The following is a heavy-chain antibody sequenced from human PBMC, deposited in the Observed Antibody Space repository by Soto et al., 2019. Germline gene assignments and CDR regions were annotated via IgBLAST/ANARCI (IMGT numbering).Heavy chain of an antibody. CDR1: RFTFSSYE. CDR2: ISSSGSTI. CDR3: ARDNYYDYGRFDY. D-gene: IGHD3-22*01. V-gene: IGHV3-48*03. Sequence: HPEGSLRLSCAASRFTFSSYEMNWVRQAPGKGLEWVSYISSSGSTIYYADSVKGRFTISRDNAKNSLYLQMNSLRAEDTAVYYCARDNYYDYGRFDYWGQGTLVTVSS. J-gene: IGHJ4*02.